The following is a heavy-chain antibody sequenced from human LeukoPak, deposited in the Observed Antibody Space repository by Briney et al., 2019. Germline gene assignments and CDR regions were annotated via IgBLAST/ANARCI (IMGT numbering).Heavy chain of an antibody. Sequence: ASVKVSCRASGYTFTSYDINWVRQATGQGLEWMGWMNPNSGNTGYAQKFQGRVTMTRNTSISTAYMELSSLRSEDTAVYYCARAERWLQSKGPNRLYYFDYWGQGTLVTVSS. V-gene: IGHV1-8*01. D-gene: IGHD5-24*01. CDR2: MNPNSGNT. J-gene: IGHJ4*02. CDR1: GYTFTSYD. CDR3: ARAERWLQSKGPNRLYYFDY.